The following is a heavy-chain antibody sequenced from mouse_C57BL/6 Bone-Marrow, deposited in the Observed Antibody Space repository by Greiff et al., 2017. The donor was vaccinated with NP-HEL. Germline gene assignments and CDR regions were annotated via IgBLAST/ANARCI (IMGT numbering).Heavy chain of an antibody. Sequence: VQLKESGGDLVKPGGSLKLSCAASGFTFSSYGMSWVRQTPDKRLEWVATISSGGSYTYYPDSVKGRFTISRDNAKNTLYLQMSSLKSEDTAMYYCARSTVADWYFDVWGTGTTVTVSS. CDR3: ARSTVADWYFDV. J-gene: IGHJ1*03. CDR2: ISSGGSYT. V-gene: IGHV5-6*01. D-gene: IGHD1-1*01. CDR1: GFTFSSYG.